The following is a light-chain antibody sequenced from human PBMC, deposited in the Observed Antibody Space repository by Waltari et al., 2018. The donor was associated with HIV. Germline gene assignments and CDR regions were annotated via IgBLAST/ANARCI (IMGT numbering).Light chain of an antibody. CDR2: DSV. CDR3: SSYTGSNTLGV. CDR1: SSDVGYYNY. J-gene: IGLJ1*01. Sequence: QSALTQPASVSGSHGQSITISCTGASSDVGYYNYVSWYQQHPGKAPKYLSYDSVTRPSGVSNRFSGSKSGNTASLTISGLQAEDEADYYCSSYTGSNTLGVFGTGTMVTVL. V-gene: IGLV2-14*03.